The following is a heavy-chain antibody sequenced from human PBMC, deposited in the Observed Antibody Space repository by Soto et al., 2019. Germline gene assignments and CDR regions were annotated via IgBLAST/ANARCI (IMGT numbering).Heavy chain of an antibody. J-gene: IGHJ6*02. CDR1: GGSISSSSYY. Sequence: SETLSLTCTVSGGSISSSSYYWGWIRQPPGKGLEWIGSIYYSGSTYYNPSLKSRVTISVDTSKNQFSLKLSSVTAADTAVYYCARPARGGDTKAYYYGMDVWGQGTRVTVSS. CDR3: ARPARGGDTKAYYYGMDV. V-gene: IGHV4-39*01. CDR2: IYYSGST. D-gene: IGHD1-26*01.